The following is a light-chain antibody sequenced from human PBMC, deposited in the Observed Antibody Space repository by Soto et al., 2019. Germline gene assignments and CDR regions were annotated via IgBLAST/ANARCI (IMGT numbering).Light chain of an antibody. J-gene: IGKJ1*01. CDR1: QDISHY. V-gene: IGKV1-27*01. Sequence: DIQMTQSPSSLSASVGDRVTIACRASQDISHYLAWYQQKPGKVPKLLIYGATTLQSGVPSRFSGSGSGTDFTLTISSLQPDDVATYFCQKYKSVAPWTFGQGTKVEIK. CDR2: GAT. CDR3: QKYKSVAPWT.